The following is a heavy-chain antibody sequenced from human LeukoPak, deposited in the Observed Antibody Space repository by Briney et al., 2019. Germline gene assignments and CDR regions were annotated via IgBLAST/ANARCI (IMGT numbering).Heavy chain of an antibody. CDR2: ISSYYGNT. V-gene: IGHV1-18*04. D-gene: IGHD2-15*01. CDR1: GYTFTSYG. Sequence: AAVKVSCKSSGYTFTSYGINGLRQPPGQGGAGMGLISSYYGNTNNAQKLQGRVTMTTDTSTSTAYMEMRSLRSDDTAVYYCAREGIGDRGRLVAAPDYWGQGTLVTVSS. CDR3: AREGIGDRGRLVAAPDY. J-gene: IGHJ4*02.